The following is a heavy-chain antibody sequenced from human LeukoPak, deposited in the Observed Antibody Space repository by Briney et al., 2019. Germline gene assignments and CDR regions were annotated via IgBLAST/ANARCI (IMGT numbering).Heavy chain of an antibody. V-gene: IGHV1-46*01. J-gene: IGHJ4*02. CDR2: INPSGGST. CDR1: GYTFTSYY. D-gene: IGHD3-9*01. Sequence: ASVKVSCKASGYTFTSYYMHWVRQAPGQGLEWMEIINPSGGSTSYAQKFQGRVTMTRDTSTSTVYMELSSLRSEDTAVYYCARDPRVLRYFDHRYYFDYWGQGTLVTVSS. CDR3: ARDPRVLRYFDHRYYFDY.